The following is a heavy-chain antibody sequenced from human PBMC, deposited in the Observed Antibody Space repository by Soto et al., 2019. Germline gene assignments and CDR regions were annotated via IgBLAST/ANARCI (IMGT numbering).Heavy chain of an antibody. V-gene: IGHV1-69*13. CDR2: IIPIFGTA. J-gene: IGHJ4*02. CDR3: ASHPIGYCSSTSCYHDY. Sequence: SVKVSCNASGGTFSSYAISWVRQAPGQGLEWMGGIIPIFGTANYAQKFQGRVTITADESTSTAYMELSSLRSEDTAVYYCASHPIGYCSSTSCYHDYWGQGTLVTVSS. CDR1: GGTFSSYA. D-gene: IGHD2-2*01.